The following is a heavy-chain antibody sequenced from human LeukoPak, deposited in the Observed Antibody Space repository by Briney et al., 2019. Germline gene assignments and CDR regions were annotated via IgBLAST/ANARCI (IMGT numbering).Heavy chain of an antibody. CDR3: ARHEDYGDYHDAFDI. V-gene: IGHV4-59*08. CDR2: IYYSGST. Sequence: PGGSLRLSCAASGFTFDDYDMSWIRQPPGKGLEWIGYIYYSGSTNYNPSLKSRVTISVDTSKNQFSLKLSSVTAADTAVYYCARHEDYGDYHDAFDIWGQGTMVTVSS. D-gene: IGHD4-17*01. J-gene: IGHJ3*02. CDR1: GFTFDDYD.